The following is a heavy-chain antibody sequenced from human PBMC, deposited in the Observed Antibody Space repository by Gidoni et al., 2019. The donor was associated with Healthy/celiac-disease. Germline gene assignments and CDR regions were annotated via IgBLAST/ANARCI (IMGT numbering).Heavy chain of an antibody. CDR1: GFTFSSYG. CDR2: IWYDGSNK. V-gene: IGHV3-33*01. Sequence: QVQLVEPGGGVFQPGRSLRLSCAASGFTFSSYGMHWVRQAPGKGLEWVAVIWYDGSNKYYADSVKGRFTISRDNSKNTLYLQMNSLRAEDTAVYYCARVGIVGATSYYFDYWGQGTLVTVSS. D-gene: IGHD1-26*01. J-gene: IGHJ4*02. CDR3: ARVGIVGATSYYFDY.